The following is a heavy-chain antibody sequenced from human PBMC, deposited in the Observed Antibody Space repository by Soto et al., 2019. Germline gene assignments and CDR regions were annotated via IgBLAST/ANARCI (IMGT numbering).Heavy chain of an antibody. D-gene: IGHD1-7*01. V-gene: IGHV1-18*01. J-gene: IGHJ4*02. CDR3: ARLAELELRFDY. CDR2: ISAYNGNT. Sequence: ASVKVSCKASGYTFTSYGISWVRQAPGQGLEWMGWISAYNGNTNYAQKLQGRVTVTTDTSTSTAYMELRSLRSDDTAVYYCARLAELELRFDYWGQGTLVTVSS. CDR1: GYTFTSYG.